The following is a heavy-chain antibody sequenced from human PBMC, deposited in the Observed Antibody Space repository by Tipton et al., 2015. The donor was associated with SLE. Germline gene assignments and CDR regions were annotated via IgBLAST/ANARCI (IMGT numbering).Heavy chain of an antibody. J-gene: IGHJ3*02. Sequence: TLSLTCTVSGGSISSYYWSWIRQPAGKGLEWIGRIYTSGSTNYNLSLKSRVTMSVDTSKNQFSLKLSSVTAADTAVYYCASGYCSSASCYAFDIWGQGTMVTVSS. CDR1: GGSISSYY. D-gene: IGHD2-2*03. CDR2: IYTSGST. V-gene: IGHV4-4*07. CDR3: ASGYCSSASCYAFDI.